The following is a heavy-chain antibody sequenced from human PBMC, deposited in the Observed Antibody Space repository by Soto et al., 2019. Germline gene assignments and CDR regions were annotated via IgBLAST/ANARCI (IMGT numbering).Heavy chain of an antibody. CDR2: LHYDGST. V-gene: IGHV4-39*01. CDR3: ARHYCTGGPCYFDS. Sequence: SETLSLTCTVSGVSVFSNNYYWAWVRQSPGKGLEWIGSLHYDGSTYYNPSLRSRVTTSIDTSKNQFSLMLSFAVAADTAVYFCARHYCTGGPCYFDSWGQGALVTVSS. CDR1: GVSVFSNNYY. J-gene: IGHJ4*02. D-gene: IGHD2-8*02.